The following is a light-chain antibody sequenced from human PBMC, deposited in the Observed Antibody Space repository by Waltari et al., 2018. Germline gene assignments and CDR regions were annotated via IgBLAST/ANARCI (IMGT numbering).Light chain of an antibody. J-gene: IGKJ2*01. V-gene: IGKV1-5*03. CDR1: QSISSW. CDR2: KAS. Sequence: DIQMTQSPSTLSASVGDRVTITCRASQSISSWLAWYQQKPGKDPKLLIYKASSLESGVPSRFSGSGSGTEFTLTISSLQPDDFATYYCQQYNSYSKYTFGQGTKLEIK. CDR3: QQYNSYSKYT.